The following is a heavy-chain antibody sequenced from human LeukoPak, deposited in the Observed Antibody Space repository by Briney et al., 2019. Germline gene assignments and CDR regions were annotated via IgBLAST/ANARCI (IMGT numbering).Heavy chain of an antibody. CDR3: ARGRGYCYDHNIDF. V-gene: IGHV3-7*01. CDR2: IKQDGSEK. CDR1: GFTFSSYW. J-gene: IGHJ6*03. Sequence: GGFLRLSCAASGFTFSSYWMSWVPQAAGKGLEWVDNIKQDGSEKYYVDSVKGRFTISRDNAKNSLYLQLNSLRAEDTAVYYCARGRGYCYDHNIDFWGKGTMVTVSS.